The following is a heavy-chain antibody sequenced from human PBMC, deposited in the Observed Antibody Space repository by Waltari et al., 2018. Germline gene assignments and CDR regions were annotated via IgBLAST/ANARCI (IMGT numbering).Heavy chain of an antibody. V-gene: IGHV4-4*02. CDR2: IYHSGST. J-gene: IGHJ5*02. CDR3: ARVGAYYDFWSGYSWFDP. CDR1: GGSISSSNW. D-gene: IGHD3-3*01. Sequence: QVQLQESGPGLVKPSGTLSLTCAVSGGSISSSNWWSWVRPPTGKGLEWIGEIYHSGSTNYNPSLKSRVTISVDKSKNQFSLKLSSVTAADTAVYYCARVGAYYDFWSGYSWFDPWGQGTLVTVSS.